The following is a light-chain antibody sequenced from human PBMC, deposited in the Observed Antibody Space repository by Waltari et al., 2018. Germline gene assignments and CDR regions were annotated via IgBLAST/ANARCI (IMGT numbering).Light chain of an antibody. V-gene: IGKV1-5*03. Sequence: DIQMTQSPSTLSASIGDRVTITCRASQSISGWLAWYQQKPGKAPKLLIFKASNLQSGVPSRFGGSGSGTDFTLTISSLQPDDFATYYCQHYNSYSPITFGQGTRLEIK. CDR3: QHYNSYSPIT. J-gene: IGKJ5*01. CDR2: KAS. CDR1: QSISGW.